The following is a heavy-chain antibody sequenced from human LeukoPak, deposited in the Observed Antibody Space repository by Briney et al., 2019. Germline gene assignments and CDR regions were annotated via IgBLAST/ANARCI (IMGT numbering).Heavy chain of an antibody. V-gene: IGHV3-30*04. CDR1: GFTFSSYV. J-gene: IGHJ3*02. CDR3: ARAGGDTAVVFDAFDI. CDR2: ISYDGSNE. Sequence: PGGSLRLSCAASGFTFSSYVMHWVRQAPGKGLEWVAIISYDGSNEYYADSVKGRFTISRDNAKNSLYLQMNSLRADDTAVYYCARAGGDTAVVFDAFDIWGQGTMVTVSS. D-gene: IGHD5-18*01.